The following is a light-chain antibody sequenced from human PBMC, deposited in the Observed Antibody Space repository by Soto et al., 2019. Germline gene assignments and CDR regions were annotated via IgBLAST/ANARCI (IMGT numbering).Light chain of an antibody. CDR1: QTVIHNY. J-gene: IGKJ5*01. CDR2: GAS. CDR3: QQHGTSSIT. V-gene: IGKV3-20*01. Sequence: EIVLTPAPDTLSLSPGEAAPLSWRASQTVIHNYLAWHQQKPGQTPRLLVYGASSRATGIPDRFSGSGSGTDFTLTISRLEPEDFAVYYCQQHGTSSITFGQGTRLEIK.